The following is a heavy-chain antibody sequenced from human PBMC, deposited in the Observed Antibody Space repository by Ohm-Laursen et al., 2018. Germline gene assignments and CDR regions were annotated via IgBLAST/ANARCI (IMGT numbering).Heavy chain of an antibody. J-gene: IGHJ4*02. CDR2: INPNSGGT. D-gene: IGHD6-19*01. V-gene: IGHV1-2*02. CDR3: AREQKEAVAGSFDY. CDR1: GYSFTGYY. Sequence: ASVKVSCKASGYSFTGYYMHWVRQAPGQGLEWMGWINPNSGGTDYAQKFQGRVTMTRDTSISTAYMELSGLRSDDPAVYYCAREQKEAVAGSFDYWGQGTLVTVSS.